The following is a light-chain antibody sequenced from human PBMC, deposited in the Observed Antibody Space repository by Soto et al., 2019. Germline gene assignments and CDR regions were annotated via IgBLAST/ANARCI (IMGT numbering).Light chain of an antibody. J-gene: IGKJ3*01. CDR3: QQYNSYSGT. Sequence: DIQMTQSPSTLSASVGDRVTITCRASQRISNWLAWYQQKPGKAPKRVIYRASTLESGVPSRFSGSGSGTEFTLTISSLQPDDFATYFCQQYNSYSGTFGPGTKVDIK. V-gene: IGKV1-5*03. CDR1: QRISNW. CDR2: RAS.